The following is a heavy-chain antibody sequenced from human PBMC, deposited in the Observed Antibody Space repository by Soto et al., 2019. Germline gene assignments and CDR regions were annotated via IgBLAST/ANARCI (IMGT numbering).Heavy chain of an antibody. Sequence: LXLFCAAWGFTFSSYSIHWVRQAPGKGLEGVAVIWYDESNKYYTDYVQSRFTISRDNSKNTLYLQMNSLRAEDTAVYYCSIITMVRSPHGGMDVWGQGTTVTSP. V-gene: IGHV3-33*01. D-gene: IGHD3-10*01. J-gene: IGHJ6*02. CDR2: IWYDESNK. CDR1: GFTFSSYS. CDR3: SIITMVRSPHGGMDV.